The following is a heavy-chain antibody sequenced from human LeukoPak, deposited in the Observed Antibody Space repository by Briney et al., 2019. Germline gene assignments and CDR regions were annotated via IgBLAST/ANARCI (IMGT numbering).Heavy chain of an antibody. J-gene: IGHJ3*01. CDR3: IVVVEPPDSDGFDV. CDR1: GFTFGNSW. Sequence: GGSLTLSCAASGFTFGNSWVHWVRQAPGKGLVWVSLINADGSIRTYADSVRGRFTIARDNARNTLSLQMNSLTIEDTAVYYCIVVVEPPDSDGFDVWGQGTMITVSS. V-gene: IGHV3-74*01. D-gene: IGHD1-14*01. CDR2: INADGSIR.